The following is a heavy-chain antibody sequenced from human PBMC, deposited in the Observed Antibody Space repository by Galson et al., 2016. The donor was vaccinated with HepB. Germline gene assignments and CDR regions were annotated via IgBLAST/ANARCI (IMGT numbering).Heavy chain of an antibody. J-gene: IGHJ6*02. CDR1: GGPFIDYH. CDR2: VDHSGST. V-gene: IGHV4-34*01. Sequence: SETLSLTCAVYGGPFIDYHWTWIRQTPGKGLEWIGAVDHSGSTNYNPSLKGRVSMSVDTTRKQVSLKVDSVTAADTGLYFCARAAPPYYYHGMDVWGQGTTVIVSS. CDR3: ARAAPPYYYHGMDV.